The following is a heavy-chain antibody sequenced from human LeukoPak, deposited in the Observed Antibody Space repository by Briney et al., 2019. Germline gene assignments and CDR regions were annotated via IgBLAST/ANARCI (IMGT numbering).Heavy chain of an antibody. D-gene: IGHD1-20*01. V-gene: IGHV3-15*01. CDR2: IKSKTDGGTT. Sequence: GGSLRLSCAASGFTFSNAWMSWVRQAPGKGLEWVGRIKSKTDGGTTDYAAPVKGRFTISRDDSKNTLYLQMNSLKTEDTAVYYCTTGKRDNWNDIYYFDYWGQGTLVTVSS. J-gene: IGHJ4*02. CDR1: GFTFSNAW. CDR3: TTGKRDNWNDIYYFDY.